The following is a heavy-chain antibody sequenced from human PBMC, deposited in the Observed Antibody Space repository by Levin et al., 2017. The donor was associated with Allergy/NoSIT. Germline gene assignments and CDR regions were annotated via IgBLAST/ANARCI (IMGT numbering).Heavy chain of an antibody. D-gene: IGHD3-16*01. Sequence: GGSLRLSCEASGFSISSTFITWVRQAPGKGLDWVSVIYSGGTTHYADSIRGRFTISRDNSNNRVHLQMIDVRNEDTAVYYCARVTLPGLIYAGGYFDLWGRGTLVTVSS. CDR1: GFSISSTF. CDR2: IYSGGTT. J-gene: IGHJ2*01. V-gene: IGHV3-53*01. CDR3: ARVTLPGLIYAGGYFDL.